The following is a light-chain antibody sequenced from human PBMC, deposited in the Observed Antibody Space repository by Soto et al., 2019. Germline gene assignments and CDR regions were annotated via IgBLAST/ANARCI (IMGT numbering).Light chain of an antibody. V-gene: IGLV2-8*01. CDR3: AAWDDGLNGWV. Sequence: QSAPTQPPSASGSPGQSVTISCTGTSSDVGGYKYVSWYQQHPGQAPKLMIYEVNKRPSGVPDRFSGSKSGNTASLTVSGLQGEDEADYYCAAWDDGLNGWVFGGGTKLTVL. J-gene: IGLJ3*02. CDR2: EVN. CDR1: SSDVGGYKY.